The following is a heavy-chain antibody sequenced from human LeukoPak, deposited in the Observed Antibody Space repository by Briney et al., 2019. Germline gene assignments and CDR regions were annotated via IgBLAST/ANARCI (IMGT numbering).Heavy chain of an antibody. CDR1: GYTFTSYG. J-gene: IGHJ6*03. Sequence: ASVKVSCKASGYTFTSYGISWVRQAPGQGLEWMGWISAYNGNTNYAQKLQGRVTITADKSTSTAYMELSSLRSEDTAVYYCARDMKGYCSGGSCHTGWLYYMDVWGKGTTVTVSS. V-gene: IGHV1-18*01. CDR2: ISAYNGNT. CDR3: ARDMKGYCSGGSCHTGWLYYMDV. D-gene: IGHD2-15*01.